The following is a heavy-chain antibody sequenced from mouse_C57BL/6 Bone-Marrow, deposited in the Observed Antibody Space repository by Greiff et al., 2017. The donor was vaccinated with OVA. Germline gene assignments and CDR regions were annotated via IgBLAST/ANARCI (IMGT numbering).Heavy chain of an antibody. CDR1: GFTFSDYY. CDR2: ISNGGGST. CDR3: ASNGGAWFAY. J-gene: IGHJ3*01. V-gene: IGHV5-12*01. Sequence: EVKLVESGGGLVQPGGSLKLSCAASGFTFSDYYMYWVRQTPEKRLEWVAYISNGGGSTYYSDTVKGRFTISRDNAKNTLYLHMSRLKSEDTAMYYCASNGGAWFAYWGQGTLVTVSA.